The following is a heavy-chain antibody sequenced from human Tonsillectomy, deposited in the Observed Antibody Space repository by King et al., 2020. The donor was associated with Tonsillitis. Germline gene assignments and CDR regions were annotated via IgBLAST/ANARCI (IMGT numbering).Heavy chain of an antibody. J-gene: IGHJ6*03. V-gene: IGHV4-31*03. CDR1: GGSISSAGYY. Sequence: VQLQESGPGLVKPSQTLSLTCTVSGGSISSAGYYWSWIRLHPGKGLEWIGYISYSGSPFYNPSLKSRLTISVDTSKNQFSLNLTSVTAADTAVYYCASTAPPFYYYMDVWGSGTTVTVSS. CDR3: ASTAPPFYYYMDV. D-gene: IGHD6-25*01. CDR2: ISYSGSP.